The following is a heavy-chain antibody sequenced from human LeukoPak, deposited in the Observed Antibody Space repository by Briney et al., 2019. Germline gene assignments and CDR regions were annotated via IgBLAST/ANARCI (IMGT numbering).Heavy chain of an antibody. CDR2: IKEDGTKK. D-gene: IGHD6-13*01. J-gene: IGHJ5*02. CDR3: ARDAAGYDP. CDR1: GFTFNTFW. Sequence: PGGSLRLSCAASGFTFNTFWMSWVRQPPGKGLECVANIKEDGTKKYYVDSVKGRFTISRDNAENSLYLQMNSLRAEDTAVYYCARDAAGYDPWGQGTLVTASS. V-gene: IGHV3-7*01.